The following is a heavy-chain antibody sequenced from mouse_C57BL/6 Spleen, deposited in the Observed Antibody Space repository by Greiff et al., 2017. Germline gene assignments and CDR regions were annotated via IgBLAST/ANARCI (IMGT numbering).Heavy chain of an antibody. CDR1: GYTFTSYW. Sequence: QVQLQQPGAELVMPGASVKLSCKASGYTFTSYWMHWVKQRPGQGLEWIGEIDPSDSYTNYNQKFKGKSTLTVDNSSSTAYMQLSRLTTEDSAVYYCARSHHHPMCYCCQGTSVTVSS. CDR2: IDPSDSYT. J-gene: IGHJ4*01. CDR3: ARSHHHPMCY. V-gene: IGHV1-69*01.